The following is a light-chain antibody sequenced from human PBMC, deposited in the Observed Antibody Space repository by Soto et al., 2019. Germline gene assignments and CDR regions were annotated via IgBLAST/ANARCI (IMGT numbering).Light chain of an antibody. CDR2: DVT. V-gene: IGLV2-14*03. J-gene: IGLJ3*02. CDR3: SSYTSTTPRV. Sequence: QSVLTQPASVSVSPGQSITISCTGTSSDVGGYNYVSWYQHHPGKAPKLVIYDVTNRPSGVSDRFSGSKSGNTASLTISGVQAEDEADYYCSSYTSTTPRVFGGGTKVTVL. CDR1: SSDVGGYNY.